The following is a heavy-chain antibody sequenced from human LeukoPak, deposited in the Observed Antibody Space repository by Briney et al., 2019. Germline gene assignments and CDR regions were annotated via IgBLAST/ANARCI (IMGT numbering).Heavy chain of an antibody. D-gene: IGHD6-6*01. CDR3: ARDSSSSSNYYYYYGMDV. Sequence: SVKGRFTISRDNSKNTLYLQMNSLRAEDTAVYYCARDSSSSSNYYYYYGMDVWGQGTTVTVSS. J-gene: IGHJ6*02. V-gene: IGHV3-53*01.